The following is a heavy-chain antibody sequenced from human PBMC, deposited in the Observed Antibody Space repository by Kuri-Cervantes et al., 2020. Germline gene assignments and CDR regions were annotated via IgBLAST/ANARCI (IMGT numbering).Heavy chain of an antibody. Sequence: GGSLRLSCAASGFTFSSYSMNWVRQAPGKGLEWVSSISSSSSYIYYADSVKGRFTISRDNAKNSLYLQMNSLRAEDTAVYYCARDQGQWELLRAFDYWGQGTLVTVSS. J-gene: IGHJ4*02. CDR2: ISSSSSYI. CDR1: GFTFSSYS. V-gene: IGHV3-21*01. D-gene: IGHD1-26*01. CDR3: ARDQGQWELLRAFDY.